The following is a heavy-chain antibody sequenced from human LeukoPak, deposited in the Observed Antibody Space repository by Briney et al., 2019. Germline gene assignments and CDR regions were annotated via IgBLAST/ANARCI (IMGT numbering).Heavy chain of an antibody. CDR2: MNPNSGNT. D-gene: IGHD3-16*02. Sequence: ASVKVSCKASGYTFTSYDINWVRQATGQGLEWMGWMNPNSGNTGYAQKFQGRVTVTRNTSISTAYMELSSLRSEDTAVYYCARLYVWGSYRRSDYWGQGTLVTVSS. CDR3: ARLYVWGSYRRSDY. CDR1: GYTFTSYD. V-gene: IGHV1-8*01. J-gene: IGHJ4*02.